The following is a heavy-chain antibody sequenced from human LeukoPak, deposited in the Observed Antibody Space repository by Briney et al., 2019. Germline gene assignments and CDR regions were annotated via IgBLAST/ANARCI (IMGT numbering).Heavy chain of an antibody. J-gene: IGHJ4*02. CDR3: ARDRRSYGSGSYYPFYFDY. CDR1: GFTFSSYG. CDR2: IWYDGSNK. V-gene: IGHV3-33*01. D-gene: IGHD3-10*01. Sequence: PGGSLRLSCAASGFTFSSYGMHWVRQAPGKGLEWVAVIWYDGSNKYYGDSVKGRFTISRDNSKNTLYLQMNSLRAEDTAVYYCARDRRSYGSGSYYPFYFDYWGQGTLVTVSS.